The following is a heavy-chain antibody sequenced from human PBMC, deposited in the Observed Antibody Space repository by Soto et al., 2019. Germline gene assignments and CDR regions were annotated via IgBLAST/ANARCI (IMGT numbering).Heavy chain of an antibody. D-gene: IGHD6-13*01. CDR1: GFTFNTYC. J-gene: IGHJ5*02. Sequence: QAQLVESGGGVVRPGRSLRLSCAASGFTFNTYCLHWVRQDPGKGLEWVAAISFDGGDQHYADSVKGRFTVSRDNSKNPLCLQMDSLRAEDTAVYYCAKDSSVIAAGRGGWFHPWGQGTLVMVSS. CDR3: AKDSSVIAAGRGGWFHP. CDR2: ISFDGGDQ. V-gene: IGHV3-30*18.